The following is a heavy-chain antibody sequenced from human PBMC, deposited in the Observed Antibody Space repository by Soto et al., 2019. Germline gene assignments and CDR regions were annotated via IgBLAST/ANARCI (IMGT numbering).Heavy chain of an antibody. CDR3: AKLRVNESDPGDY. Sequence: GRSLRLSCAASGFTFSSYGMHWVRQAPGKGLEWVAVISYDGSNKYYADSVKGRFTISRDNSKNTLYLQMNSLRAEDTAVYYCAKLRVNESDPGDYWRQRTLVTVSS. J-gene: IGHJ4*02. V-gene: IGHV3-30*18. D-gene: IGHD4-4*01. CDR1: GFTFSSYG. CDR2: ISYDGSNK.